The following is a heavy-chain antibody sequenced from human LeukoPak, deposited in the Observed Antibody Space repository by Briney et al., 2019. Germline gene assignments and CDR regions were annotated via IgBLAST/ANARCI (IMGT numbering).Heavy chain of an antibody. CDR3: AREKGITIFGVVIYAFDI. D-gene: IGHD3-3*01. V-gene: IGHV3-21*01. CDR1: GFTFSSYS. CDR2: ISSSSSYI. Sequence: GGSLRLSCAASGFTFSSYSMNWVRQAPGKGLEWVSSISSSSSYIYYADSVKGRFTISRDNAKNSLYLQMNSLRAEDTAVYYCAREKGITIFGVVIYAFDIWGQGTMVTVSS. J-gene: IGHJ3*02.